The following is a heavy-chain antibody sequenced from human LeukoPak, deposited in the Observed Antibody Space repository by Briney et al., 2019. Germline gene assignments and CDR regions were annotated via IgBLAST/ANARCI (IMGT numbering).Heavy chain of an antibody. CDR2: IYASGSP. J-gene: IGHJ6*02. D-gene: IGHD2-2*02. CDR3: ARGWGPAAIGASYSYHGMDV. Sequence: PSETLSLTCTVSGGSISSYYWSWIRQPAGKGLEWIGRIYASGSPDYNPSLKSRVTMSVDPSKNQFSLRVSSVTAADTAVYYCARGWGPAAIGASYSYHGMDVWGQGTTVTVSS. V-gene: IGHV4-4*07. CDR1: GGSISSYY.